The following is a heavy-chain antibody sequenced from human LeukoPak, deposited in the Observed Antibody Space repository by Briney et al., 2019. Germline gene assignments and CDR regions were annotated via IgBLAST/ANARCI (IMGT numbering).Heavy chain of an antibody. J-gene: IGHJ5*02. V-gene: IGHV4-39*07. CDR3: ARLGKQLLTRWFDP. CDR1: GGSISSSSYY. CDR2: IYYSGST. Sequence: SETLSLTCTVSGGSISSSSYYCGWIRQPPGKGLEWIGSIYYSGSTYYNPSLKSRVTISVDTSKNQFSLKLSSVTAADTAVYYCARLGKQLLTRWFDPWGQGTLVTVSS. D-gene: IGHD2-2*01.